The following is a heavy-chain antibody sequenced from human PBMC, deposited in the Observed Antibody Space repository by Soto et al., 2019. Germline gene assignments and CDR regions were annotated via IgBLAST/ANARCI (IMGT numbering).Heavy chain of an antibody. CDR3: AKDQGIAAYHGIY. V-gene: IGHV3-30*18. D-gene: IGHD6-13*01. CDR1: GFTFNNDG. CDR2: ISKDGSDK. Sequence: QVQLVESGGGVVQPGRSLRLSCAASGFTFNNDGMHCVRQAPGKGLEWVATISKDGSDKYYADSVKGRLTISRDNSKNKVYLQMNSLRDADTAVYDRAKDQGIAAYHGIYWGQGTMVTDSS. J-gene: IGHJ3*01.